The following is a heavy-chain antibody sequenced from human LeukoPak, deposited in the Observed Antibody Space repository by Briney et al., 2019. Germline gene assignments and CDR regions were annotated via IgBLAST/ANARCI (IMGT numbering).Heavy chain of an antibody. V-gene: IGHV1-46*01. CDR1: ENTFANYY. CDR3: ARDMSTRVTPISYAFDV. Sequence: ASVKVSCKASENTFANYYMHWVRQAPGQGLEWLGIINPNGDRTNYARTFQGRVTMTRDSSTTTLYMELSSLRSEDTAVYYCARDMSTRVTPISYAFDVWGQGTMVTVSS. D-gene: IGHD4-23*01. CDR2: INPNGDRT. J-gene: IGHJ3*01.